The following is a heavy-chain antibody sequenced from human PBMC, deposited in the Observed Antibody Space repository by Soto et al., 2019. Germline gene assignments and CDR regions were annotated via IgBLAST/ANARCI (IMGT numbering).Heavy chain of an antibody. CDR1: GGTFSSYT. J-gene: IGHJ6*02. CDR3: ARGGSVTDVGSYYYYYDMDV. D-gene: IGHD3-10*01. Sequence: SVKVSCKASGGTFSSYTFTWVRQAPGQGLQWMGRIIPILGLANYAQKFQGRVTITADKSTSTASMELSSLRSEDTAVYYCARGGSVTDVGSYYYYYDMDVWGQGTTLTVSS. CDR2: IIPILGLA. V-gene: IGHV1-69*02.